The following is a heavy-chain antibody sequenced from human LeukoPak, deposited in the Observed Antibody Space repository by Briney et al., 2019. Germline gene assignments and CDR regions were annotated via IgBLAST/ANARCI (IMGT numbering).Heavy chain of an antibody. D-gene: IGHD1-26*01. CDR1: GFTFSSYG. V-gene: IGHV3-30*02. J-gene: IGHJ4*02. CDR2: IRYDGSNK. CDR3: AKDLGYPSGSYLDY. Sequence: GGSLRLSCAASGFTFSSYGMHWVRQAPGKGLEWVAFIRYDGSNKYYADSVKGRFTISRDNSKNTLYLQMNSLRAEDTAVYYCAKDLGYPSGSYLDYWGQGTLVTVSS.